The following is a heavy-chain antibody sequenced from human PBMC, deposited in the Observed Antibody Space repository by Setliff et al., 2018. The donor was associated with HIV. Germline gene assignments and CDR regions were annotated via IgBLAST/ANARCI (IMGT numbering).Heavy chain of an antibody. CDR2: ISDSGTA. V-gene: IGHV4-59*03. CDR3: VALVPGGGGRGP. D-gene: IGHD2-15*01. Sequence: SETLSLTCTVSGGYLSNHHWIWIRQPPGKGLEWIGRISDSGTADYDPSLKSRLTIALDTSRNQFSLKLTSVTAADTAIYYCVALVPGGGGRGPWGQGTLVTVSS. CDR1: GGYLSNHH. J-gene: IGHJ5*02.